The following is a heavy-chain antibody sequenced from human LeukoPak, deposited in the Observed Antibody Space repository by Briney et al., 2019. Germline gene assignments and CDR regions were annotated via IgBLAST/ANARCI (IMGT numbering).Heavy chain of an antibody. CDR3: ASSPYGDLPFDY. CDR1: GYTFTGYY. D-gene: IGHD4-17*01. J-gene: IGHJ4*02. Sequence: GASVKVSFKASGYTFTGYYMHWVRQAPGQGLEWMGWINPNSGGTNYAQKLQGRVTMTTDTSTSTAYMELRSLRSDDTAVYYCASSPYGDLPFDYWGQGTLVTVSS. V-gene: IGHV1-2*02. CDR2: INPNSGGT.